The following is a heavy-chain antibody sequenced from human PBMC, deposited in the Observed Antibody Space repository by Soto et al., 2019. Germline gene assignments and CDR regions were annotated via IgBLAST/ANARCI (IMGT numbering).Heavy chain of an antibody. CDR2: IFPGDSDT. V-gene: IGHV5-51*01. CDR3: ARSAYTYYSHYIRDFYAMDV. D-gene: IGHD4-4*01. J-gene: IGHJ6*02. CDR1: GYSFTSYW. Sequence: GESLKISCEGSGYSFTSYWIGWVRQMPGKGLEYMGLIFPGDSDTRYSPSFQGRVTISADKSISTAYLQWNSLEASDTAVYYCARSAYTYYSHYIRDFYAMDVWGQGTLVTVSS.